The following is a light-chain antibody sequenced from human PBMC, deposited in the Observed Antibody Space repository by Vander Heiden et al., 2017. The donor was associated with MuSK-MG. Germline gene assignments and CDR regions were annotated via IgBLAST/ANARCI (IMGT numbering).Light chain of an antibody. J-gene: IGLJ7*01. CDR1: NLGDKY. Sequence: SYELTQPSSVSVSPGQTVSITCSGDNLGDKYACWYQQKSGQSPVVVIYQDNKRPSGIPERFSGSNSGNTATLTISGTQAMDEAYYYCQTWDSGTAVFGGGTQLTVL. CDR2: QDN. CDR3: QTWDSGTAV. V-gene: IGLV3-1*01.